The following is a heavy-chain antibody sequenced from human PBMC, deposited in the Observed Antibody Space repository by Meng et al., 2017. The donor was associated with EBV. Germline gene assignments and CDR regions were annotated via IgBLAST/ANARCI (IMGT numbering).Heavy chain of an antibody. J-gene: IGHJ4*02. CDR3: AHIIAARPFDY. CDR1: GFSLSTRGVG. V-gene: IGHV2-5*02. D-gene: IGHD6-6*01. Sequence: QITLKESGPTLVTPTQTLTLTRTFSGFSLSTRGVGVGWIRQPPGKALEWLALIYWDDDKRYSPSLKSRLTITKDTSKNQVVLTMTNMDPVDAATYYCAHIIAARPFDYWGQGTLVTVSS. CDR2: IYWDDDK.